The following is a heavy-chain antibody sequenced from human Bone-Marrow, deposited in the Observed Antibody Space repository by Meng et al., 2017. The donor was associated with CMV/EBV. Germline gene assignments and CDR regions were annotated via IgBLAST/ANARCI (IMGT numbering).Heavy chain of an antibody. Sequence: SETLSLTCTVSGGSISSSSYYWGWIRQPPGKGLEWIGEINHSGSTNYNPSLKSRVTISVDTSKNQFSLKLSSVTAADTAVYYCARRGRVTIFGVVISKFYYYGMAVWGQGDTVNVSS. CDR3: ARRGRVTIFGVVISKFYYYGMAV. D-gene: IGHD3-3*01. V-gene: IGHV4-39*07. CDR1: GGSISSSSYY. J-gene: IGHJ6*02. CDR2: INHSGST.